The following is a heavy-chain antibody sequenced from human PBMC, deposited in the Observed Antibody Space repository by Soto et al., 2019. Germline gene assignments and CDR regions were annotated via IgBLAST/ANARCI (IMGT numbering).Heavy chain of an antibody. D-gene: IGHD6-19*01. CDR1: GFTFSSYG. CDR2: ISYDGSNK. Sequence: RLSCAASGFTFSSYGMHWVRQAPGKGLEWVAVISYDGSNKYYADSVKGRFTISRDNSKNTLYLQMNSLRAEDTAVYYCASPGIAVAAGIDYWGQGTLVTVSS. J-gene: IGHJ4*02. CDR3: ASPGIAVAAGIDY. V-gene: IGHV3-30*03.